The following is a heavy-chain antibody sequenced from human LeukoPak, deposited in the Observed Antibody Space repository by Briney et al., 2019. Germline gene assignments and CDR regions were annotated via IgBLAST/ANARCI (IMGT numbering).Heavy chain of an antibody. Sequence: PSETLSLTCTVSGGSISSYYWSWIRQPPGKGLEWIGYIYYSGSTNYNPSLKSRVTISVDTSKNQFSLKLSSVTAADTAVYYCARARKTTVTTRWFDPWGQGTLVTVSS. CDR1: GGSISSYY. D-gene: IGHD4-17*01. CDR3: ARARKTTVTTRWFDP. V-gene: IGHV4-59*12. CDR2: IYYSGST. J-gene: IGHJ5*02.